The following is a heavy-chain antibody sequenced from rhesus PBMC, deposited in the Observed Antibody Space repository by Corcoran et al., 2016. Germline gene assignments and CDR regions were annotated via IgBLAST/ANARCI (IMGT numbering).Heavy chain of an antibody. J-gene: IGHJ4*01. V-gene: IGHV1-180*01. Sequence: QVQLVQSGGEIKQPGASVKLSCKASGYTFTSYYMHWVRQAPGQGLEWIGLISPNNSNKGYAQNFQGRVTITTGTSTSTGYMELSSLRSEDTAVYYCTRSSSWSLDYWGQGVLVTVSS. CDR2: ISPNNSNK. CDR3: TRSSSWSLDY. D-gene: IGHD6-13*01. CDR1: GYTFTSYY.